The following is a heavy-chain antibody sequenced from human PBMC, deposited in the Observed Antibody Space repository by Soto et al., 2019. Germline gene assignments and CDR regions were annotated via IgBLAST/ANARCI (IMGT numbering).Heavy chain of an antibody. D-gene: IGHD1-1*01. CDR2: TRYTSKWSY. V-gene: IGHV6-1*01. Sequence: LTLSLTCAISGDSVSSPSATWEWIRQSPSRGLEWLGRTRYTSKWSYEYALSVKGRITISPDTSKNHFSLQLDSVTPEDTAVYYRLRVDWNHAGSWGQGTLVTVYS. J-gene: IGHJ5*02. CDR3: LRVDWNHAGS. CDR1: GDSVSSPSAT.